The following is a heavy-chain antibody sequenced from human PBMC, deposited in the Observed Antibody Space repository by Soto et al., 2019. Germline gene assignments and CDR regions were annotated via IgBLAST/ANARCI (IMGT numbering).Heavy chain of an antibody. V-gene: IGHV1-3*01. CDR1: GYTFTIYS. Sequence: ASVKGSCKASGYTFTIYSMHWVRQAPGQRLEWMGWINAGNGNTKYSQKFQGRVTITRDTSASTAYMELSSLRSEDTAVYYCARDPGYSYGYLPDYWGQGTLVAVSS. CDR3: ARDPGYSYGYLPDY. J-gene: IGHJ4*02. D-gene: IGHD5-18*01. CDR2: INAGNGNT.